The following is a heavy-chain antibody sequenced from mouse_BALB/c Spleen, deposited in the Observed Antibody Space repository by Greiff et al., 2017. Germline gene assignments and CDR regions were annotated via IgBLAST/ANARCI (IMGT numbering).Heavy chain of an antibody. Sequence: VHVKQSGPELVKPGASVKMSCKASGYTFTSYVMHWVKQKPGQGLEWIGYINPYNDGTKYNEKFKGKATLTSDKSSSTAYMELSSLTSEDSAVYYCAREGMGLLRAMDYWGQGTSVTVSS. D-gene: IGHD1-1*01. J-gene: IGHJ4*01. CDR1: GYTFTSYV. CDR3: AREGMGLLRAMDY. CDR2: INPYNDGT. V-gene: IGHV1-14*01.